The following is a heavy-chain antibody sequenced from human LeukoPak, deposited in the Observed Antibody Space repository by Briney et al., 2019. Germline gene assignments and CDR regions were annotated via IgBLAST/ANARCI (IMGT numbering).Heavy chain of an antibody. CDR1: GFTFDDYA. Sequence: GGSLRLSCAASGFTFDDYAMHWVCQAPGKGLEWVAVVSYDGSYKYYADSVKGRFTISRDNSKNTLYLQMNSLRAEDTAVYYCARAPGYGAAYYFDYWGQGTLVTVSS. J-gene: IGHJ4*02. D-gene: IGHD1-1*01. CDR2: VSYDGSYK. V-gene: IGHV3-30*04. CDR3: ARAPGYGAAYYFDY.